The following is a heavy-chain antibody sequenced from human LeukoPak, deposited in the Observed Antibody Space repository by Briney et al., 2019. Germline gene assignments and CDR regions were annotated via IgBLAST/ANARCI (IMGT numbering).Heavy chain of an antibody. CDR3: VSGAQYGLREIPYFYYLDV. D-gene: IGHD3-10*01. Sequence: GASVKVSCKASGYTFIGYYVHWVRQARGQGLECMGWVNPNDGATDYAQKFQGRVTMTRDTSINTAYMELSRLRSDDTAVYFCVSGAQYGLREIPYFYYLDVWGEGTTVTVSS. J-gene: IGHJ6*03. V-gene: IGHV1-2*02. CDR2: VNPNDGAT. CDR1: GYTFIGYY.